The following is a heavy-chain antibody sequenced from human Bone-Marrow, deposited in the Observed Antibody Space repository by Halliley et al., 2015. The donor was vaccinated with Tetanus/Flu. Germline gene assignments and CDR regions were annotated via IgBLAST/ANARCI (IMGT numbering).Heavy chain of an antibody. Sequence: TLSLTCTVSGGSISSGNFYWSWIRQHPGKGLEWIGYISYSGSAYSKPSLESRVSISLDTSKNQFSLKMNSVTAADTAGYYCARGPTVTARGNWFDPWGQGTLVIVSS. CDR3: ARGPTVTARGNWFDP. CDR1: GGSISSGNFY. V-gene: IGHV4-31*03. CDR2: ISYSGSA. D-gene: IGHD4-17*01. J-gene: IGHJ5*02.